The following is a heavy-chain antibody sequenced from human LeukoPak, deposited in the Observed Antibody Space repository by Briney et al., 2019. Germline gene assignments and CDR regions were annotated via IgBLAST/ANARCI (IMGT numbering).Heavy chain of an antibody. CDR3: ATRPAASTWYGFFDY. CDR2: VFNGGST. Sequence: PSETLSLTCTVSGASITDHFWSWIRQPPGKGLEWIGYVFNGGSTNYNPSLKSRVTMSLDPSRDQFSLRLSSVTTADTAIYYCATRPAASTWYGFFDYWSQGTLVTVSS. J-gene: IGHJ4*02. D-gene: IGHD6-13*01. CDR1: GASITDHF. V-gene: IGHV4-59*11.